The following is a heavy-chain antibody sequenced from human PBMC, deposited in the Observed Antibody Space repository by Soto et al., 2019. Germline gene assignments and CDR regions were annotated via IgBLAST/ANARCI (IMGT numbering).Heavy chain of an antibody. J-gene: IGHJ4*02. V-gene: IGHV1-3*05. CDR2: INAGNGNT. Sequence: QVQLVQSGAEEKKPGASVKVSCKASEYTFTSYAMHWVRQAPGQRLEWMGWINAGNGNTKYSQKFQGRVTITRDTSASTAYMELSRLRSEDTAVYYCARSIVVVTALDYWGQGTLVTVSS. D-gene: IGHD2-21*02. CDR1: EYTFTSYA. CDR3: ARSIVVVTALDY.